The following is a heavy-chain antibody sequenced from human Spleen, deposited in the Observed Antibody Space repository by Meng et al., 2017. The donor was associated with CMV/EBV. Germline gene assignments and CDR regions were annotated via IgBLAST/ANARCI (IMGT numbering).Heavy chain of an antibody. CDR3: ARSPRLRTALDN. Sequence: CAASGVKFSDFYMTWIRQAPGKGLEWVSYISSGGTTVDYADSVRGRFTISRDNAKNSVYLQMNSLRAEDTAVYYCARSPRLRTALDNWGQGTLVTVSS. D-gene: IGHD2-21*02. CDR1: GVKFSDFY. V-gene: IGHV3-11*01. J-gene: IGHJ4*02. CDR2: ISSGGTTV.